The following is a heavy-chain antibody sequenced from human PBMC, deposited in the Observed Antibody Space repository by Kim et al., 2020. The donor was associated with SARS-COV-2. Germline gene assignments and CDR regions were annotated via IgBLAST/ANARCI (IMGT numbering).Heavy chain of an antibody. CDR2: ISYDGSNK. CDR1: GFTFSIYG. J-gene: IGHJ4*02. CDR3: AKTRSGSYYGPFDY. V-gene: IGHV3-30*18. D-gene: IGHD1-26*01. Sequence: GGSLRLSCAASGFTFSIYGMHWVRQAPGKGLEWVAVISYDGSNKYYADSVKGRFTISRDNSKNTLYLQMNSLRAEDTAVYDCAKTRSGSYYGPFDYWGQ.